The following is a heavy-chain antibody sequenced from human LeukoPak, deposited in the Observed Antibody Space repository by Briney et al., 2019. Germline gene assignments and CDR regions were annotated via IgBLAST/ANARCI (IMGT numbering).Heavy chain of an antibody. Sequence: SVPVSRKDSGANFTTYSLSWVRQAPGQGLEWMGGIIPVFGTGIYAQKFQGRVTITADRSTSTTYMELNGLRSEDSALYYCAARRDAFNRGPSDYWGQGTLVTVSS. V-gene: IGHV1-69*01. CDR2: IIPVFGTG. CDR3: AARRDAFNRGPSDY. CDR1: GANFTTYS. D-gene: IGHD5-24*01. J-gene: IGHJ4*02.